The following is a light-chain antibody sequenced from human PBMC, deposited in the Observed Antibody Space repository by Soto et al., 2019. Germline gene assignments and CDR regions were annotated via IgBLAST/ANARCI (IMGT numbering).Light chain of an antibody. CDR2: AAS. CDR1: QDISDW. V-gene: IGKV1-12*01. CDR3: QQAKSFPLT. J-gene: IGKJ4*01. Sequence: DIQMTQSPSSVSASVGDRVTITCRASQDISDWLAWYQQKPGKAPRLLICAASNLQTEVPSRFSGSGYGTDFSLTINGLEPEDFATYYCQQAKSFPLTFGGGTTVDIK.